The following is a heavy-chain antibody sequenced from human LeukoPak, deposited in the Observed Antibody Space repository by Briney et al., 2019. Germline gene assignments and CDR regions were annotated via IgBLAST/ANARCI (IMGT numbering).Heavy chain of an antibody. CDR3: AKDNVAAAGRYFDY. Sequence: GGSLRLSCAASGFTFSSYGMHWVRQAPGKGLEWVAVISYDGSNKYYADSVKGRFTISRANSKNTLDLQMHSLRAEDTAVYYCAKDNVAAAGRYFDYWGQGTLVTVSS. V-gene: IGHV3-30*18. CDR2: ISYDGSNK. CDR1: GFTFSSYG. D-gene: IGHD6-13*01. J-gene: IGHJ4*02.